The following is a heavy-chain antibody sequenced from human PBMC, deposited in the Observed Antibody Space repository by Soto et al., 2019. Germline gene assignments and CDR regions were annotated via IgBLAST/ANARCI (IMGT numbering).Heavy chain of an antibody. CDR1: GFTVSSKH. V-gene: IGHV3-53*01. Sequence: GPLRLSCAASGFTVSSKHMSWVRQAPGKGLEWISVIWSAGLIYYADSVRGRFTISRDISKNILYLEMTSLRADDTAVYYCAREALLDVWTRGTTVPVSS. CDR2: IWSAGLI. CDR3: AREALLDV. J-gene: IGHJ6*02.